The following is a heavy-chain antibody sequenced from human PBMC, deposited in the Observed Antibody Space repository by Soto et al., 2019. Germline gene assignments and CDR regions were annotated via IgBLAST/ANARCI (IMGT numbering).Heavy chain of an antibody. V-gene: IGHV4-34*01. CDR3: ARVNSSSPNWFDP. J-gene: IGHJ5*02. D-gene: IGHD6-6*01. Sequence: QVQLQQWGAGLLKPSETLSLTRAVYGGSFSGYYWSWIRQPPGKGLEWIGEINHSGSTNYNPSLKSRVTISVDTSKNQFSLKLSSVTAADTAVYYCARVNSSSPNWFDPWGQGTLVTVSS. CDR1: GGSFSGYY. CDR2: INHSGST.